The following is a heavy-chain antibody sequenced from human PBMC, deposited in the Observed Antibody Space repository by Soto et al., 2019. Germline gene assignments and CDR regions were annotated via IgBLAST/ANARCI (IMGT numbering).Heavy chain of an antibody. J-gene: IGHJ6*02. Sequence: GGSLRLSCAASGFTFSSYAMSWVRQAPGKGLEWVSAISGSGGSTYYADSVKGRFTISRDNSKNTLYLQMNSLRAEDTAVYYCAKDLGRAARITNEDYYGMDVWGQGTTVTVSS. CDR2: ISGSGGST. V-gene: IGHV3-23*01. CDR1: GFTFSSYA. CDR3: AKDLGRAARITNEDYYGMDV. D-gene: IGHD6-6*01.